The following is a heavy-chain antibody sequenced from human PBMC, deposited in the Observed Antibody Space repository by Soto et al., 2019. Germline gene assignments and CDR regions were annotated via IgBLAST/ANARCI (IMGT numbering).Heavy chain of an antibody. D-gene: IGHD6-6*01. CDR1: GGTFSSDA. J-gene: IGHJ6*02. CDR2: IIPIFGTA. Sequence: QVQLVQSGAEVKKPGSSVKVSCKASGGTFSSDAISWVRQAPGQGLEWMGGIIPIFGTANYAQKFQGRVTITADESTSTAYMELSSLRSMDTAVYYCAGQLVGVDYYYGMDVWGQGTTVTVSS. V-gene: IGHV1-69*12. CDR3: AGQLVGVDYYYGMDV.